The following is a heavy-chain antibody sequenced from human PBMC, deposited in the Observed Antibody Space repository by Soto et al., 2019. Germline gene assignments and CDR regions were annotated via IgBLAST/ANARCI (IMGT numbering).Heavy chain of an antibody. CDR1: GFTFSSYG. D-gene: IGHD3-16*01. J-gene: IGHJ6*03. CDR2: IWYDGSNK. CDR3: ARRHYGIYYYYYDMDV. Sequence: QVQLVESGGGVVQPGRSLRLSCAASGFTFSSYGMHWVRQAPGKGLEWVAVIWYDGSNKYYADSVKGRFTISRDNSKNTLYLQMNSLRAEDTAVYYCARRHYGIYYYYYDMDVWGKGTTVTVSS. V-gene: IGHV3-33*01.